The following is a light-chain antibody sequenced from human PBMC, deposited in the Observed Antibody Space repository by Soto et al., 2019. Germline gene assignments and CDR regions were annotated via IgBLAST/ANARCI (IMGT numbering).Light chain of an antibody. CDR2: DAS. CDR1: ESVSRY. CDR3: QQRSRT. V-gene: IGKV3-11*01. J-gene: IGKJ4*01. Sequence: EIVLTQSPATLSLSPGETATLSCRACESVSRYLAWYQQKPGQAPRLLIYDASNRATGIPTRFSGSGSGTDFTLTISSLEPDDFAVYYCQQRSRTFGGGTKVEI.